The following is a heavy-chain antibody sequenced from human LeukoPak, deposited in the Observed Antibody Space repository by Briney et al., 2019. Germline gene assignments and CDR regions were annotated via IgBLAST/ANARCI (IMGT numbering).Heavy chain of an antibody. CDR1: GGSFSGYY. V-gene: IGHV4-59*01. J-gene: IGHJ4*02. CDR2: IYYIGNT. D-gene: IGHD3-10*01. CDR3: ARDRGSFCDY. Sequence: SETLSLTCAVYGGSFSGYYWSWIRQPPGRGLEWIGYIYYIGNTNYNPSLKSRVTISIDTSKNQFSLKLSSVTAADTAVYYCARDRGSFCDYWGQGTLVTVSS.